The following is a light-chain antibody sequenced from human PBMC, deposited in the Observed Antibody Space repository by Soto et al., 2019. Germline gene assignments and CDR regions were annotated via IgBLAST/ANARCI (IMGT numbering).Light chain of an antibody. CDR1: GGSIATNY. CDR3: QSHDSTNVV. V-gene: IGLV6-57*02. Sequence: NFMLTQPQSVSESPGKTVTISCTGSGGSIATNYVQWHQQLPGSAPTTVIYEDDKRPSGVPDRFSGSIDRSSNSASLIISGLKTEDEADYYCQSHDSTNVVFGRGTKLTVL. CDR2: EDD. J-gene: IGLJ2*01.